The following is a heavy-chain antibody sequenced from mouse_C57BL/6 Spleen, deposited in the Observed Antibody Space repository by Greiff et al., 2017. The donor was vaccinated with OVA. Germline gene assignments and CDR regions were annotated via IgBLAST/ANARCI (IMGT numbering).Heavy chain of an antibody. V-gene: IGHV5-9-1*02. CDR3: TRSYDCGSSWYFDV. D-gene: IGHD1-1*01. Sequence: EVQRVEPGEGLVKPGGSLKLSCAASGYTFSSYAMSWVRQTPGKRLEWVAYLSSGGDYIYYAETVKGRFTISRDNARNTLYLQMSSLKSDDTAMYCGTRSYDCGSSWYFDVWGTGTTVTVSA. CDR2: LSSGGDYI. J-gene: IGHJ1*03. CDR1: GYTFSSYA.